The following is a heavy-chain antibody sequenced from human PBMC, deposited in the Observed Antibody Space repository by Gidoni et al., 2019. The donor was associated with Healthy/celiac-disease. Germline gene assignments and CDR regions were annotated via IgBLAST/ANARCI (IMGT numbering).Heavy chain of an antibody. D-gene: IGHD3-3*01. CDR1: GFTFSSYG. Sequence: QVQLVESGGGVVQPGRSLRLSCAASGFTFSSYGMHWVRQAPGKGLEWVAVIWYDGSNKYYADSVKGRFTISRDNSKNTLYLQMNSLRAEDTAVYYCARASYYDFWSGYYGGPFDYWGQGTLVTVSS. CDR3: ARASYYDFWSGYYGGPFDY. CDR2: IWYDGSNK. J-gene: IGHJ4*02. V-gene: IGHV3-33*01.